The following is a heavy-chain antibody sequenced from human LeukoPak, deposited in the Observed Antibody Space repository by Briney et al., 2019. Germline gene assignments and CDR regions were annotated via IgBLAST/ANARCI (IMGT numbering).Heavy chain of an antibody. J-gene: IGHJ4*02. V-gene: IGHV3-30-3*01. Sequence: GGSLRLSCAASGFTFSSYAMHWVRQAPGKGLEWVAVISYDGSNKYYADSVKGRFTISRDNSKNTLYLQMNSLRAEDTAVYYCARERWGGSFDYWGQGTLVTVSS. CDR2: ISYDGSNK. D-gene: IGHD3-16*01. CDR1: GFTFSSYA. CDR3: ARERWGGSFDY.